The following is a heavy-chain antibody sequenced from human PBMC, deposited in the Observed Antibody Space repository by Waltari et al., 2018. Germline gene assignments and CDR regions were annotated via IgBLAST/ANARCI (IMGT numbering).Heavy chain of an antibody. V-gene: IGHV4-39*07. CDR1: GGSVSSPAYY. Sequence: QLQLQESGPALVRPSETLSLSCPVSGGSVSSPAYYWSWVRQSPGKGLAWIETIYYSGSTSYNPSLKSRVTISIDTSKNQLSLELTSVTAADTAIYYCASHLWYRDLSRVAFDFWGQGTLVAVSS. CDR3: ASHLWYRDLSRVAFDF. CDR2: IYYSGST. J-gene: IGHJ4*02. D-gene: IGHD3-10*01.